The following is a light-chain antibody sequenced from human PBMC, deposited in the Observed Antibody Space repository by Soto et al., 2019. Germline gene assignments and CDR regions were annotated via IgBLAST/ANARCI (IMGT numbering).Light chain of an antibody. Sequence: EIVMTQSPATLSVSPGERATLSCRASQSVSSNLAWYQQKPGQAPRLLIYGASKRATGIPDRFSRSGSGTDFSLTISRLEPEDFAVYYCHQYDNAPQTYGQGTKVDIK. J-gene: IGKJ2*01. V-gene: IGKV3D-15*01. CDR2: GAS. CDR1: QSVSSN. CDR3: HQYDNAPQT.